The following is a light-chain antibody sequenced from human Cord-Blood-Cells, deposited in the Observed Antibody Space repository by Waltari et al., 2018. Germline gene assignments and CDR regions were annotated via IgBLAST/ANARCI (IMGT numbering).Light chain of an antibody. CDR1: PSVSSN. J-gene: IGKJ2*01. CDR3: QQYNNWPPYT. CDR2: GAS. Sequence: DIVMTQSPATLSVSPGDRAPLSCRASPSVSSNLAWYQQKPGQAPRLLIYGASTRATGIPARFSGSGSGTEFTLTISSLQSEDFVVYYCQQYNNWPPYTFGQGTKLEIK. V-gene: IGKV3-15*01.